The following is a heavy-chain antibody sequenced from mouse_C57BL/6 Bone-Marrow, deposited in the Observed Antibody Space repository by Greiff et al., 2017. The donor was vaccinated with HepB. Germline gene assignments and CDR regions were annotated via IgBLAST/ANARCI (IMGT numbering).Heavy chain of an antibody. D-gene: IGHD1-1*01. V-gene: IGHV1-64*01. CDR2: IQPNSGST. Sequence: QVQLQQPGAELVKPGASVKLSCKASGYTFTSYWMHWVKQRPGQGLEWIGMIQPNSGSTNYNEKFKSKATLTVDKSTSTAYMQLSILTSEDSAVYDCARFPYGSSYLYAMDYWGQGTSVTVSS. CDR1: GYTFTSYW. J-gene: IGHJ4*01. CDR3: ARFPYGSSYLYAMDY.